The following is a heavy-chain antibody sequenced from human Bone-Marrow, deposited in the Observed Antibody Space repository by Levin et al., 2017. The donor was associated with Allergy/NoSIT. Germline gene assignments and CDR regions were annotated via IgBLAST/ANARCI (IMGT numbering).Heavy chain of an antibody. J-gene: IGHJ5*02. CDR3: ASTRGYSNSYGGTSSKPYNWFDP. CDR1: GGTFGSHA. D-gene: IGHD5-12*01. Sequence: SVKVSCTASGGTFGSHAISWVRQAPGQGLQWMGGIIPIYGTATYAHEFQGRVTITADESTGTVYVELTSLRSDDTAVYFCASTRGYSNSYGGTSSKPYNWFDPWGQGTLVTVSS. CDR2: IIPIYGTA. V-gene: IGHV1-69*13.